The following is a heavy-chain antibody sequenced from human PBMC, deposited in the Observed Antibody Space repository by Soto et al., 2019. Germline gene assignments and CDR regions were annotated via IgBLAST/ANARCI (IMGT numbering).Heavy chain of an antibody. CDR3: ARKVRAVVVPAAIGWFDS. Sequence: PSETLSLTCVVSGYSISSGYYWGWIRQPPGKGLEWIGSIYHSGSTYYNPSLKSRVTISVDTSKNQFSLKLSSVTAADTAVYYCARKVRAVVVPAAIGWFDSWGQGTLVTVSS. CDR2: IYHSGST. J-gene: IGHJ5*01. V-gene: IGHV4-38-2*01. D-gene: IGHD2-2*01. CDR1: GYSISSGYY.